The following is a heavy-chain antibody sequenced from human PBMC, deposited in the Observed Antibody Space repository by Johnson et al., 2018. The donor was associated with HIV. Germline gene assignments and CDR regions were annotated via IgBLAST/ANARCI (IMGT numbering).Heavy chain of an antibody. D-gene: IGHD3-16*01. CDR3: ARGGKDHAFDI. CDR1: GFTFGRHD. V-gene: IGHV3-13*01. J-gene: IGHJ3*02. CDR2: IATAGDT. Sequence: VQLVESGGGLVQPGGSLRLSSVASGFTFGRHDMHWVRQFTGKGLEWVSSIATAGDTYHPGSVKGRLSMSRDSASNSLYLQMNSLRAEDTAVYYCARGGKDHAFDIWGQGTMVTVSS.